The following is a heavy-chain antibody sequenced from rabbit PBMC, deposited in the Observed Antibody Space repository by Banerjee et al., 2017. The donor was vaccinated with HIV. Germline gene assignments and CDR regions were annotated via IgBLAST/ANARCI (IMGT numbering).Heavy chain of an antibody. CDR2: IGTVSGRI. D-gene: IGHD1-1*01. CDR1: GFSFSSSVW. Sequence: QEQLEESGGDLVKPEGSLTLTCTASGFSFSSSVWIWWVRQAPGKGLELIACIGTVSGRIWYASWVNGRFTISKSTSINTVTLQMTSLTAADTATYFCASDGNSGAYYWDYFKLWGQGTLVTVS. J-gene: IGHJ4*01. CDR3: ASDGNSGAYYWDYFKL. V-gene: IGHV1S43*01.